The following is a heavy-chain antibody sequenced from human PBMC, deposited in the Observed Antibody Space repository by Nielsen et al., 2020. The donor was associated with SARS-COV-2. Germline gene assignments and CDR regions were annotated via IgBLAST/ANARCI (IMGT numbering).Heavy chain of an antibody. CDR2: IYSGGST. J-gene: IGHJ3*02. CDR3: ARGQGRASSSYDAFDI. CDR1: GGSISSSSYY. D-gene: IGHD6-6*01. V-gene: IGHV3-53*01. Sequence: GESLKISCTVSGGSISSSSYYWGWVRQAPGKGLEWVSVIYSGGSTYYADSVKGRFTISRDNSKNTLYLQMNSLRAEDTAVYYCARGQGRASSSYDAFDIWGQGTMVTVSS.